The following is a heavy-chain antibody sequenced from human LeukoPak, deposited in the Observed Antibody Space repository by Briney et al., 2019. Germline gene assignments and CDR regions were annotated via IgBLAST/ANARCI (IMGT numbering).Heavy chain of an antibody. CDR2: INPAGSDK. J-gene: IGHJ4*02. D-gene: IGHD5-18*01. V-gene: IGHV3-7*01. Sequence: GGSLRLSCAASGFTIVSYWMSWVRQAPVKGVEWVASINPAGSDKFYVDSVKGRFTISRDNAENSFYLQMNSLRGEDTAVYYCARLTTMVTTFVYWGQGALVTVSS. CDR1: GFTIVSYW. CDR3: ARLTTMVTTFVY.